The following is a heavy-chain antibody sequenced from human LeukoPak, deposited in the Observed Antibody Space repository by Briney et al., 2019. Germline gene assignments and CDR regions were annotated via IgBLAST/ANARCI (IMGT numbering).Heavy chain of an antibody. J-gene: IGHJ6*02. Sequence: ASVKVSCKASGYTFTGYYMHWVRQAPGQGLEWMGWINPNSGGTNYAQKFQGRVTMTRDTSISTAYMELSRLRSDDTAVYYCARGEGSGSYYNYYYYGMDVWGQGTTVTVSS. CDR3: ARGEGSGSYYNYYYYGMDV. CDR1: GYTFTGYY. D-gene: IGHD3-10*01. CDR2: INPNSGGT. V-gene: IGHV1-2*02.